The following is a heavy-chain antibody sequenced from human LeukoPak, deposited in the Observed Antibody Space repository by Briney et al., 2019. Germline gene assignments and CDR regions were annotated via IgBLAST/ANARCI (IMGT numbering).Heavy chain of an antibody. CDR3: TTTFGYLAYYYYYMDV. V-gene: IGHV3-73*01. Sequence: PGGSLRLSCAASGFTFSGSAMHWVRQASGKGLEWVGRIRSKANSYATAYAASVKGRFTISRDDSKNTAYLQMNSLKTEDTAVYYCTTTFGYLAYYYYYMDVWGKGTTVTISS. J-gene: IGHJ6*03. CDR2: IRSKANSYAT. D-gene: IGHD3-10*01. CDR1: GFTFSGSA.